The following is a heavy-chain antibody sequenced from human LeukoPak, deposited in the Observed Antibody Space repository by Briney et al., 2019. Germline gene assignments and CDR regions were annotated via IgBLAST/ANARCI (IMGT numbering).Heavy chain of an antibody. Sequence: SETLSLTCTVSGGSISSYHWIWIRQPAGKGLEWIGRINSSGDTVYNPSLKSRATMSLDMTNNQFSLKLSSVTAADTAVYYCARDRGLDGSDQLDSWGPGTLVTVSS. D-gene: IGHD3-10*01. CDR3: ARDRGLDGSDQLDS. CDR1: GGSISSYH. CDR2: INSSGDT. J-gene: IGHJ5*01. V-gene: IGHV4-4*07.